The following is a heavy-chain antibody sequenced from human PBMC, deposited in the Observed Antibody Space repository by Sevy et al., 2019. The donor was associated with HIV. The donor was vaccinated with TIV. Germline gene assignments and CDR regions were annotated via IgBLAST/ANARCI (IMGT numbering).Heavy chain of an antibody. V-gene: IGHV3-66*01. CDR3: ARGKSGYGYALNY. CDR2: IHSDDTT. CDR1: GFTVNSNY. D-gene: IGHD5-18*01. Sequence: GGSLRLSCAASGFTVNSNYMTWVRQAPGKGLEGVSVIHSDDTTYHADSVKDSFTISRDNFKNTLYLHMSSLRAEDTAVYHCARGKSGYGYALNYWGQGTLVTVSS. J-gene: IGHJ4*02.